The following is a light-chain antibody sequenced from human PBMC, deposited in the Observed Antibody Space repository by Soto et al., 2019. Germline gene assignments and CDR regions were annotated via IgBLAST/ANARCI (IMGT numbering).Light chain of an antibody. J-gene: IGLJ1*01. CDR1: SSDVGAYDF. Sequence: QSALTQPASVSGSPGQSITISCTGTSSDVGAYDFVSWYQQHPDKATKLMIYEVSNRPSGVSNRFSGSKSVNTATLTISWLQAEDEADYYCSSYTSSSTRVFGTGTKVTVL. V-gene: IGLV2-14*03. CDR3: SSYTSSSTRV. CDR2: EVS.